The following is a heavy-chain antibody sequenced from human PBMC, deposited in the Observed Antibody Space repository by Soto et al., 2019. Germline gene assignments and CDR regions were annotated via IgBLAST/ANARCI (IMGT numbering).Heavy chain of an antibody. V-gene: IGHV4-34*01. D-gene: IGHD2-2*01. CDR3: SVPAGRGPLPFDY. J-gene: IGHJ4*02. Sequence: PSETLSLPCSVYVGSFIGYYWSWMRQPPGKGLEWIGEINHSGSTNYNPSLKSRVTISVDTSKNQFSLKLSSVTAADTAVYYCSVPAGRGPLPFDYWGQGTLVTVSS. CDR2: INHSGST. CDR1: VGSFIGYY.